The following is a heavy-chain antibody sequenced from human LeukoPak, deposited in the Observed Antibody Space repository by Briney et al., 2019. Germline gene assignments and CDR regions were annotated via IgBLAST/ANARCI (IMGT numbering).Heavy chain of an antibody. D-gene: IGHD6-13*01. CDR3: AKTPGGAAGNRVFDH. Sequence: GGSLRVSCAASGFTFSSHAMSWVRQAPGKGLEWVSAISASGDGIYYTDSVKGRFTKSRDNSKDTLYLQMNSLRADDTAVYYCAKTPGGAAGNRVFDHWGQGALVTVSS. V-gene: IGHV3-23*01. J-gene: IGHJ4*02. CDR2: ISASGDGI. CDR1: GFTFSSHA.